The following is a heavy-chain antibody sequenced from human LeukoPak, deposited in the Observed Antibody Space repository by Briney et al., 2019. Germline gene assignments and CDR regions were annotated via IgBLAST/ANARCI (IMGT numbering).Heavy chain of an antibody. CDR2: IYYSGST. J-gene: IGHJ5*02. CDR3: ARHRYYYDSSGYYYQP. CDR1: GGSISSYY. V-gene: IGHV4-59*01. Sequence: SETLSLTCSVSGGSISSYYWSFIRQPPGKGLEWIGYIYYSGSTNYNPSLKSRVTISVDTSKNQFSLRLSSVTAADTAVYYCARHRYYYDSSGYYYQPWGQGTLVTVSS. D-gene: IGHD3-22*01.